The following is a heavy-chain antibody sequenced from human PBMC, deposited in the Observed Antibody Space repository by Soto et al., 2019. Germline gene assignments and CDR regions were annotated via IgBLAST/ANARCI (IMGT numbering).Heavy chain of an antibody. V-gene: IGHV3-23*01. CDR1: GITFSNYA. D-gene: IGHD7-27*01. CDR3: AKRPLNWGRWYFDL. J-gene: IGHJ2*01. Sequence: EVQLLESGGGLVQPGGSLRLSCAASGITFSNYAMTWVRQAPGKGLEWVSVISDSGSFTFYADSVKGRFTISRDNSGGTLSLQMNSLRAEDTAIYYCAKRPLNWGRWYFDLWGRGTLVTVSS. CDR2: ISDSGSFT.